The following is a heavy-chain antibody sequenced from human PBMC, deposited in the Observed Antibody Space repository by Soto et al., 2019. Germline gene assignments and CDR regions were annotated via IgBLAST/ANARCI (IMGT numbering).Heavy chain of an antibody. D-gene: IGHD3-22*01. CDR3: ARLVSGSWNFDY. J-gene: IGHJ4*02. V-gene: IGHV5-10-1*01. CDR2: IDPSDSFT. Sequence: GESLKISCETSGYHFSNYYIAWVRQMPGRGLEWMGMIDPSDSFTTYSPSFRGHVTISADRSLSAAYLQWNSLRASDTAIYFCARLVSGSWNFDYWGQGALVTVSS. CDR1: GYHFSNYY.